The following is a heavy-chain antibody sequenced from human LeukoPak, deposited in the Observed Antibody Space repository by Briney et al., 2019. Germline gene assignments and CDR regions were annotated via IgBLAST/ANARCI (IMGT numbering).Heavy chain of an antibody. D-gene: IGHD6-19*01. V-gene: IGHV4-39*01. CDR3: ARRPSGWYSVWVDA. Sequence: SDTLSLTCTVSGGPNSSSSYYWGWIPQPPGKVLEWIGRIYYSGSTYYSASLKSQVTITVGTSKNQFSLKPSSVTAADTAVYSCARRPSGWYSVWVDAWGQGALVTVSS. CDR1: GGPNSSSSYY. J-gene: IGHJ5*02. CDR2: IYYSGST.